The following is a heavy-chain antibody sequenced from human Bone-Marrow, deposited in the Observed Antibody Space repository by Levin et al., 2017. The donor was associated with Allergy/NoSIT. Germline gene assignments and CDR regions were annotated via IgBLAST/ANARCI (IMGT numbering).Heavy chain of an antibody. CDR3: PRVIAPGPSGGY. D-gene: IGHD6-6*01. Sequence: GGSLRLSCAASGFTFDDYAMHWVRQAPGKGLEWVSGSSWNSGSIGYADSVKGRSTISRDNAKNSLYLQMNSLRAEDTALYYCPRVIAPGPSGGYWGPRTLVTVS. CDR2: SSWNSGSI. J-gene: IGHJ4*02. V-gene: IGHV3-9*01. CDR1: GFTFDDYA.